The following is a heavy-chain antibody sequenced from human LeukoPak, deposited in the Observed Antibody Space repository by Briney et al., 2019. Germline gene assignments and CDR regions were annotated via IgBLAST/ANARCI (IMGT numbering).Heavy chain of an antibody. CDR3: ARGAPVYYDSLRSWFDP. Sequence: PSETLSLTCAVYGGSFSGYYWSWVRQPPGKGLEWIGEINHSGSTNYNTSLKSRGTISVDTSKKKFSRTRRCGAAADTAVYYCARGAPVYYDSLRSWFDPWGQGTLVTVSS. CDR1: GGSFSGYY. CDR2: INHSGST. J-gene: IGHJ5*02. D-gene: IGHD3-22*01. V-gene: IGHV4-34*01.